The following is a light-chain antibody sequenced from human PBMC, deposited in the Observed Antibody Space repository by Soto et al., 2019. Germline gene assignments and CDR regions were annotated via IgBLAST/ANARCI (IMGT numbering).Light chain of an antibody. Sequence: DIVMTQSPDSLAVSLGERATINCKSSQSVLYSSNNKNYLAWYQQKPGQPPKLLIYGESTRESGVPDRFSGSGSGTDFTLTISSLQAEDVAVYYCQQYYSTPPYTFGQGTKLEIK. CDR3: QQYYSTPPYT. V-gene: IGKV4-1*01. CDR1: QSVLYSSNNKNY. J-gene: IGKJ2*01. CDR2: GES.